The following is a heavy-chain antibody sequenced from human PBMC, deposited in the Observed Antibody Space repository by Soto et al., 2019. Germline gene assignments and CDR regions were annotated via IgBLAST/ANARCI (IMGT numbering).Heavy chain of an antibody. CDR3: ARHEQYYYYYYGMDV. CDR1: EYSFTTYW. V-gene: IGHV5-51*01. CDR2: INPGDFDT. Sequence: GESLKISCKASEYSFTTYWIAWVRQKPGKGLEWVGIINPGDFDTRYSPSFQGQVTIPADRSSSTAYLQWTSLKAADTAIYYCARHEQYYYYYYGMDVWGQGTTVTVSS. J-gene: IGHJ6*02.